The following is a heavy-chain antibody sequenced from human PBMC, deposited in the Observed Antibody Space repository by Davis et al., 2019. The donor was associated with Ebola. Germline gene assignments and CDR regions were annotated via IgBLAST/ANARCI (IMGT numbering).Heavy chain of an antibody. J-gene: IGHJ4*02. CDR1: GFTFSNAW. V-gene: IGHV3-15*01. Sequence: GESLKISCAASGFTFSNAWMSWVRQAPGKGLEWVGRIKSKTDGRTTDYAAPVKGRFTISRDDSKNTLYLQMNSLKTEDTAVYYCAPGPDPDYWGQGTLVTVSS. CDR2: IKSKTDGRTT. CDR3: APGPDPDY.